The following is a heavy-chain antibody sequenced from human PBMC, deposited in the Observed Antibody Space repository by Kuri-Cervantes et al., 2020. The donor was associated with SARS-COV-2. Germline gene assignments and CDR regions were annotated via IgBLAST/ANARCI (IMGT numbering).Heavy chain of an antibody. J-gene: IGHJ5*02. CDR3: TRDDFWSGYYRT. D-gene: IGHD3-3*01. CDR2: IRSKAYGGTT. CDR1: GFTFGDYA. V-gene: IGHV3-49*04. Sequence: GGSLRLSCTASGFTFGDYAMSWVRQAPGKGLEWVVFIRSKAYGGTTEYAASVKGRFTISRDDSKSIAYLQMNSLKTEDTAVYYCTRDDFWSGYYRTWGQGTLVTVSS.